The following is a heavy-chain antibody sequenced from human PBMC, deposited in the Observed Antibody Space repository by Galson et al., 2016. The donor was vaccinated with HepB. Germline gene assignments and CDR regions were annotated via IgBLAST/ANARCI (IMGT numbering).Heavy chain of an antibody. CDR3: ARDGGYAVDHLDH. J-gene: IGHJ4*02. Sequence: SLRLSCAASGFTPSRHGMHWVRQAPGKGLEWVAVIPYDGRPKYYADSVKGRFTISRDNSKSTIDLQMNSLRPEDTAVYYCARDGGYAVDHLDHWGQGTLVAVSS. D-gene: IGHD3-16*01. V-gene: IGHV3-30*03. CDR2: IPYDGRPK. CDR1: GFTPSRHG.